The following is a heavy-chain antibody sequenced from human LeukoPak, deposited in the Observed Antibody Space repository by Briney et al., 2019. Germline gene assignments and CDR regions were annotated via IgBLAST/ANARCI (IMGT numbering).Heavy chain of an antibody. V-gene: IGHV1-2*02. Sequence: ATVKVSCKASGYTFNGHHIHWVRGAPGQGLEWMGWMNPNSGGRNYAQNFQGRFTMTRDTSISTAYMELLRLRSDDTAVYYCARDPSNSGYDYLYYFDYWGQGTLVTVSS. J-gene: IGHJ4*02. CDR3: ARDPSNSGYDYLYYFDY. D-gene: IGHD5-12*01. CDR1: GYTFNGHH. CDR2: MNPNSGGR.